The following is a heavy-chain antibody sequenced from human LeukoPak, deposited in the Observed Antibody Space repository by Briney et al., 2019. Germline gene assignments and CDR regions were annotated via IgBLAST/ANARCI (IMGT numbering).Heavy chain of an antibody. CDR2: IYYSGST. D-gene: IGHD6-19*01. Sequence: SETLSLTCTVSGGSISSSSYYWGWIRQPPGKGLEWIGSIYYSGSTYYNPSLKSRVTISVDTSKNQFSLKLSSVTAADTAVYYCARAKKYSSRDYWGQGTLVTVSS. J-gene: IGHJ4*02. CDR3: ARAKKYSSRDY. CDR1: GGSISSSSYY. V-gene: IGHV4-39*07.